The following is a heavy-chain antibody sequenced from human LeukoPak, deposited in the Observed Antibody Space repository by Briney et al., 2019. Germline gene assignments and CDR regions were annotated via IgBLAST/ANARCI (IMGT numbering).Heavy chain of an antibody. D-gene: IGHD6-13*01. CDR2: INPSGGST. CDR1: GYTFTSYY. Sequence: ASVKVSCKASGYTFTSYYMHWVRQAPGQGLEWMGIINPSGGSTSYAQKFQGRVTMTRDTSTSTAYMELRSLRSDDTAVYYCARDLLYDSSSWYIYYYYGMDVWGQGTTVTVSS. CDR3: ARDLLYDSSSWYIYYYYGMDV. V-gene: IGHV1-46*01. J-gene: IGHJ6*02.